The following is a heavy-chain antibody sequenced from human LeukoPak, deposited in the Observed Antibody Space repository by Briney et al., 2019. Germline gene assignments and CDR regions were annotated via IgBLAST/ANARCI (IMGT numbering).Heavy chain of an antibody. J-gene: IGHJ4*02. D-gene: IGHD6-19*01. CDR2: INHSGST. CDR3: ARGPAGIAVAGNFDY. CDR1: GGSFSGYY. Sequence: PSETLSLTCAVYGGSFSGYYWSWIRQPPGKGLEWIGEINHSGSTNYNPSLKSRVTISVDTSKNQFSLKLSSVTAADTAVYYCARGPAGIAVAGNFDYWGREPWSPSPQ. V-gene: IGHV4-34*01.